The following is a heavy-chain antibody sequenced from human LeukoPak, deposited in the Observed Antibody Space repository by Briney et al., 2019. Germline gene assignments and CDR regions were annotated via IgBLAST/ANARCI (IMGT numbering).Heavy chain of an antibody. CDR3: ARGGRKYCAGDCYTVDY. CDR1: RGSISSAGYY. D-gene: IGHD2-21*02. J-gene: IGHJ4*02. CDR2: IYNSGST. V-gene: IGHV4-31*03. Sequence: PSETLSLTCTVSRGSISSAGYYWTWIRLRPGKRLEWLGYIYNSGSTNYNPSLESRVTLSVDASENRFSLRLSSVTGADTAVYYCARGGRKYCAGDCYTVDYWGQGTLVTVYS.